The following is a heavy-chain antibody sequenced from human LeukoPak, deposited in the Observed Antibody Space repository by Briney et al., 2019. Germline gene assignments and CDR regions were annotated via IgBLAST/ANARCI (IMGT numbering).Heavy chain of an antibody. J-gene: IGHJ6*02. CDR1: GDSVSSNSAA. D-gene: IGHD6-13*01. Sequence: SQTLSLTCAISGDSVSSNSAAWNWIRQSPSRGLEWLGRTYYRSKWYNDYAVSVKSRITINPDTSKNQFSLQLNSVTPEDTAVYYCAREGWPIAAAGTRHYYYYGMDVWGQGTTVTVSS. CDR2: TYYRSKWYN. V-gene: IGHV6-1*01. CDR3: AREGWPIAAAGTRHYYYYGMDV.